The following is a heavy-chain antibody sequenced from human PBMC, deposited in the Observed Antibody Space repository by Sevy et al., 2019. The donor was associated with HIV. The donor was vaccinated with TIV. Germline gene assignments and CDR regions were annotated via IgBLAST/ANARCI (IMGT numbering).Heavy chain of an antibody. D-gene: IGHD1-26*01. CDR3: ARDLLVGSTYVFDI. CDR1: GFTFSNYN. Sequence: GGSLRLSCAASGFTFSNYNMNWVRQAPGEWLKWVSSISSSSADIYYTDSVKGRFTVSRDNSRKSLFLQMNGLSAEDTALYYCARDLLVGSTYVFDIWGRGTMVTVSS. CDR2: ISSSSADI. J-gene: IGHJ3*02. V-gene: IGHV3-21*01.